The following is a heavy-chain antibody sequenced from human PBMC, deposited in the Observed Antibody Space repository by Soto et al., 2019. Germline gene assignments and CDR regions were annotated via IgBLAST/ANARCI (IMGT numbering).Heavy chain of an antibody. CDR2: ISAYNGNT. Sequence: ASVKVSCKASGYTFTSYGMSWVRQAPGQGLEWMGWISAYNGNTNYAQKLQGRVTMTTDTSTSTAYMELRSLRSDDTAVYYCAREVVPAAPYGMDVWGQGTTVTVSS. J-gene: IGHJ6*02. CDR3: AREVVPAAPYGMDV. V-gene: IGHV1-18*01. D-gene: IGHD2-2*01. CDR1: GYTFTSYG.